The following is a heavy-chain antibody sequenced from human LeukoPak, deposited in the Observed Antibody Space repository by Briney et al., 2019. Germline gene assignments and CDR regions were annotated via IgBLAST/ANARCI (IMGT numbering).Heavy chain of an antibody. CDR2: MNQDGSEK. J-gene: IGHJ4*02. V-gene: IGHV3-7*01. CDR1: GFIFSRYW. D-gene: IGHD5-24*01. CDR3: ARRYMATSGEDFEY. Sequence: PGGSLRLSCAASGFIFSRYWMSWVRQAPGKGLEWVANMNQDGSEKYYVDSVKGRFTISRDNAKNSLYLQMNSLRAEDTAVYYCARRYMATSGEDFEYWGQGTLVIVSS.